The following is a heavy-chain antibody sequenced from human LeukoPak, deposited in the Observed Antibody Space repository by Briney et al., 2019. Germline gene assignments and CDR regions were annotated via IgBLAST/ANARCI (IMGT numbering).Heavy chain of an antibody. D-gene: IGHD1-7*01. CDR2: IYYTGST. Sequence: SETLSLTCAVYGGSFSSYYWSWIRQPPGKGLEWIGYIYYTGSTDYIPSLKSRVTISLDTSRNQFSLKLSSVTAADTAVYYCATDRTGTTWYFDYWGQGALVTVSS. CDR1: GGSFSSYY. V-gene: IGHV4-59*01. CDR3: ATDRTGTTWYFDY. J-gene: IGHJ4*02.